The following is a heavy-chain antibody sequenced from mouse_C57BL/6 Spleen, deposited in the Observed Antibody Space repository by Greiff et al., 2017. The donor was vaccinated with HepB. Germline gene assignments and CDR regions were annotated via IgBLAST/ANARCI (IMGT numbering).Heavy chain of an antibody. V-gene: IGHV1-64*01. CDR1: GYTFTSYW. CDR2: IHPNSGST. J-gene: IGHJ4*01. CDR3: ARSGDYYYGSPYYYAMDY. Sequence: QVQLQQPGAELVKPGASVKLSCKASGYTFTSYWMHWVKQRPGQGLEWIGMIHPNSGSTNYNEKFKSKATLTVDKSSSTAYMQLSSLTSEDSAVYYCARSGDYYYGSPYYYAMDYWGQGTSVTVSS. D-gene: IGHD1-1*01.